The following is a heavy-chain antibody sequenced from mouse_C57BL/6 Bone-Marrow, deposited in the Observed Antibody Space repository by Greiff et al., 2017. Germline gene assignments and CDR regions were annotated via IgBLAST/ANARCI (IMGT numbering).Heavy chain of an antibody. V-gene: IGHV1-53*01. J-gene: IGHJ4*01. CDR2: INPSNGGT. CDR3: VKGNYGNYEDYAMDY. CDR1: GYTFTSYR. D-gene: IGHD2-1*01. Sequence: QVQLQQPGTELVKPGASVKLSCKASGYTFTSYRMHWVKQRPGQGLEWIGNINPSNGGTNYNEKFKSKATLTVDKSSSTAYMQLSSLTSEDSAVYYCVKGNYGNYEDYAMDYWGQGTSVTVSS.